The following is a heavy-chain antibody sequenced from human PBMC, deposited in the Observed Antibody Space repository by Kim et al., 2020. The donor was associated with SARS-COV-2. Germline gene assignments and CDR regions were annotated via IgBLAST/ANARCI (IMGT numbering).Heavy chain of an antibody. D-gene: IGHD3-10*01. CDR3: ARDITMVRGVAYQPPAY. V-gene: IGHV1-18*01. J-gene: IGHJ4*02. CDR1: GYTFTSYG. CDR2: ISAYNGNT. Sequence: ASVKVSCKASGYTFTSYGISWVRQAPGQGLEWMGWISAYNGNTNYAQKLQGRVTMTTDTTTSTAYMELRSLRSDDTAVYYCARDITMVRGVAYQPPAYWGQGTLVTVSS.